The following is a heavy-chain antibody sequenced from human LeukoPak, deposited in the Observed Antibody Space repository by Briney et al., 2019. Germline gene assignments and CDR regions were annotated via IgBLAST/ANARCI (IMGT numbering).Heavy chain of an antibody. CDR2: IRYDGSNK. D-gene: IGHD3-22*01. Sequence: AGSLRLSCAASGFTFSSYGMHWVRQAPGKGLEWVAFIRYDGSNKYYADSVKGRFTISRDNSKNALYLQMNSLRAEDTAVYYCAKEGHYYDSSGYYYFDYWGQGTLVTVSS. CDR1: GFTFSSYG. V-gene: IGHV3-30*02. J-gene: IGHJ4*02. CDR3: AKEGHYYDSSGYYYFDY.